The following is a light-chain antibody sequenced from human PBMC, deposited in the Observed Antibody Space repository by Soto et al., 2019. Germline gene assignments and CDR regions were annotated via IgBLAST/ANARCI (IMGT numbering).Light chain of an antibody. CDR2: GAS. J-gene: IGKJ4*01. CDR3: QQYNNWLALT. Sequence: EIVMTQSPATLSVSLGERATLSCRASQSIANRLAWYQQKPGQAPRLLIYGASTRATGVPARFSGSGSGTEFTLTISSLQSEDFAVYYCQQYNNWLALTFGGGTKVEIK. CDR1: QSIANR. V-gene: IGKV3-15*01.